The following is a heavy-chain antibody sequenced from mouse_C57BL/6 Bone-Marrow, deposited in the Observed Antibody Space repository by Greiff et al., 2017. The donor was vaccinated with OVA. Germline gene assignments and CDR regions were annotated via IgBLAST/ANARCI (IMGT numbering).Heavy chain of an antibody. J-gene: IGHJ2*01. CDR3: ARWGQYPDY. CDR1: GYAFTNYL. CDR2: INPGSGGT. V-gene: IGHV1-54*01. D-gene: IGHD5-1*01. Sequence: VQLQESGAELVRPGTSVKVSCKASGYAFTNYLIEWVKQRPGQGLEWIGVINPGSGGTNYNEKFKGKATLTADKSSSTAYMQLSSLTSEDSAVYYCARWGQYPDYWGQGTTLTVSS.